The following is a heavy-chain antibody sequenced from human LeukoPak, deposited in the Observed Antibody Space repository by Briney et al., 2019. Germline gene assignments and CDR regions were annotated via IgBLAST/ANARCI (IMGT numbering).Heavy chain of an antibody. V-gene: IGHV4-34*01. CDR1: GGSFSGYY. J-gene: IGHJ3*02. D-gene: IGHD2-8*01. Sequence: SETLSLTCAVYGGSFSGYYWSWIRQSPGKGLEWIGEINHSGSTNYNPSLKSRVTMSVDTSKNQFSLKLSSVTAADTAVYYCPRIAVYPYVFDIWGQGTMLTVSS. CDR3: PRIAVYPYVFDI. CDR2: INHSGST.